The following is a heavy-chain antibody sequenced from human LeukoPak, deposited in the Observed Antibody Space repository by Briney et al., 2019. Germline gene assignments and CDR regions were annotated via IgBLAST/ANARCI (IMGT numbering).Heavy chain of an antibody. CDR1: GGTFSSYA. J-gene: IGHJ6*02. CDR2: IIPILGIA. V-gene: IGHV1-69*04. D-gene: IGHD1-14*01. CDR3: ARTTTKTDYHFHRNDV. Sequence: SVKVSCKASGGTFSSYAISWVRQAPGQGLEWMGRIIPILGIANYAQKFQGRVTITADKSTSTAYMELSSLRSEDTAVYYCARTTTKTDYHFHRNDVWGQGTKGTGSS.